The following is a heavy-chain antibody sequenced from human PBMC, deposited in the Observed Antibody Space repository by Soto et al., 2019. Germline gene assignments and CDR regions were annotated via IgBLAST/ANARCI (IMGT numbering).Heavy chain of an antibody. CDR1: GYTFTSYY. V-gene: IGHV1-46*01. Sequence: ASVKVSCKASGYTFTSYYMHWVRQAPGQGLEWMGIINPSGGSTSYAQKFQGRVTMTRDTSTSTVYMELSSLRSEDTAVYYCARGGADYYDSSGKTTFDYWGQGTLVTVSS. CDR3: ARGGADYYDSSGKTTFDY. J-gene: IGHJ4*02. CDR2: INPSGGST. D-gene: IGHD3-22*01.